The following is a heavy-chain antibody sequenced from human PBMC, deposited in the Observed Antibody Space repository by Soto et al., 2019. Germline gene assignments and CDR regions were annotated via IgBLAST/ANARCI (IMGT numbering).Heavy chain of an antibody. CDR1: GYTFSNYA. CDR2: INVGSGNT. D-gene: IGHD6-25*01. CDR3: SRSALTPFDY. J-gene: IGHJ4*02. V-gene: IGHV1-3*01. Sequence: ASVKVSCKASGYTFSNYAIHWVRQAPGQRLECLGWINVGSGNTKYSQKFQGRVTITWDTSAGTAYMQLSSLRYEDTAVYYCSRSALTPFDYWGPGTLVTVSS.